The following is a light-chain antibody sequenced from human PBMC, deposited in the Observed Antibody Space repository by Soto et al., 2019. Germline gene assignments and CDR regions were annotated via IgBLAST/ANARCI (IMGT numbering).Light chain of an antibody. Sequence: QTVVTQEPSLTVSPGGTVTLTCASNTGAVTSDYYPNWLQQKPGQAPRSLIYSTNNKHSWTSARFSGSLLGDKAALTLSGAQPEDEAEYYCLLYYGGVWVFGGGTKLTVL. CDR2: STN. CDR3: LLYYGGVWV. J-gene: IGLJ3*02. CDR1: TGAVTSDYY. V-gene: IGLV7-43*01.